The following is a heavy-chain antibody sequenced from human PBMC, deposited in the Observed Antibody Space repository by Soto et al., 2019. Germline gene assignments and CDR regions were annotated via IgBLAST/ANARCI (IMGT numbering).Heavy chain of an antibody. J-gene: IGHJ4*02. Sequence: QVQLVQSGAEVKKPGASVKVSCKASGYTFTSYAMHWVRQAPGQRLEWMGWINAGNGNTKYSQKFQGRVTITRDTSASTAYMELSSLRSEDMAVYYCARAWVVVTAPDYWGQGTLVTVSS. V-gene: IGHV1-3*01. CDR2: INAGNGNT. D-gene: IGHD2-21*02. CDR1: GYTFTSYA. CDR3: ARAWVVVTAPDY.